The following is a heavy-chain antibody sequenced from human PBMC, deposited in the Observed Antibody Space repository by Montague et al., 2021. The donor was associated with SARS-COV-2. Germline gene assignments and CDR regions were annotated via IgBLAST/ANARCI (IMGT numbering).Heavy chain of an antibody. Sequence: SLRLSCAASGFIFRHYAMSWVRQAPGKGLEWVSGISTSGDYTHYXDSLKGRFTISRDNSRNTLYLQMNSLRAEGTAIYYCAKDREMDYSADYWGQGTLVTVSS. CDR2: ISTSGDYT. D-gene: IGHD5-24*01. J-gene: IGHJ4*02. CDR3: AKDREMDYSADY. CDR1: GFIFRHYA. V-gene: IGHV3-23*01.